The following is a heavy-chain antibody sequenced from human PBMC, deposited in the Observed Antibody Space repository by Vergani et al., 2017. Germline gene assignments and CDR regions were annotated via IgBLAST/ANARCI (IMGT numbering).Heavy chain of an antibody. V-gene: IGHV3-30*18. CDR3: VKFPLNITTPDRGDF. D-gene: IGHD1-1*01. Sequence: HVQMVESGGGVVQPGRSLRLSCAVSGFRFSDYGMHWVRQAPGRGLEWVAFISYDGDTTYYEDSVKGRFTISRDNSKNTLFLQMHSLRVEDTALYYCVKFPLNITTPDRGDFWGQGSLVTVSS. J-gene: IGHJ4*02. CDR1: GFRFSDYG. CDR2: ISYDGDTT.